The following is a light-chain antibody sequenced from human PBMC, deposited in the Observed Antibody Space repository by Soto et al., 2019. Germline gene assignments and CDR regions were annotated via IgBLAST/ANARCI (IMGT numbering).Light chain of an antibody. V-gene: IGLV1-40*01. CDR2: GDS. CDR1: SSNIGACYD. Sequence: QSVLTQPPSVSGAPGQWVTISCTESSSNIGACYDVPWYQQLPGKAPKLLIFGDSNRPSGVPNRFSGSKSGTSASLAITGLQAEEEEAYYCQSSDSTLSAWVFGAGTKLTVL. CDR3: QSSDSTLSAWV. J-gene: IGLJ3*02.